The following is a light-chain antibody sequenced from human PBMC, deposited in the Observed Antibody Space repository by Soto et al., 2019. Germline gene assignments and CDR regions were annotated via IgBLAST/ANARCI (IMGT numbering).Light chain of an antibody. CDR3: GAWDDSLNGYV. CDR2: NNN. V-gene: IGLV1-44*01. CDR1: RSNIGSNT. Sequence: QSVLTQPPSASGTPGQRVTISCYGSRSNIGSNTVNWYQQLPGAAPKVLIQNNNQRPSGVPDRFSGSKSGTSASLAISGLQSGDEADYYRGAWDDSLNGYVFGFGTKLTVL. J-gene: IGLJ1*01.